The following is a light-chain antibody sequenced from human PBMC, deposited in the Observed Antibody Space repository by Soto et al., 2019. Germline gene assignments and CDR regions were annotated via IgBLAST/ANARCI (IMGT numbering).Light chain of an antibody. Sequence: DIPMTQSPSSLSASVGDRVTITCRASQAFSNFLAWFQQKQGKVPKLLIYAASTLQSGVPSRFSGSGSGTDFTLTISSLQPEDVATYYCQKYDGVPLTFGGGTKVEIK. J-gene: IGKJ4*01. CDR3: QKYDGVPLT. CDR1: QAFSNF. CDR2: AAS. V-gene: IGKV1-27*01.